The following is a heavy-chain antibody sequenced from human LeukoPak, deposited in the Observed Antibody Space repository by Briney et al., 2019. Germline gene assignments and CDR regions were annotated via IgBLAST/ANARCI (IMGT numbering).Heavy chain of an antibody. V-gene: IGHV1-69*13. CDR3: ARDRDGSSGYNFQN. D-gene: IGHD3-22*01. CDR2: IIPIFGTA. CDR1: GGTFSSYA. J-gene: IGHJ1*01. Sequence: ASVKVSCKASGGTFSSYAISWVRQAPGQGLEWMGGIIPIFGTANYAQKFQGRVTITADESTSTAYMELSSLRSEDTAVCYCARDRDGSSGYNFQNWGQGTLVTVSS.